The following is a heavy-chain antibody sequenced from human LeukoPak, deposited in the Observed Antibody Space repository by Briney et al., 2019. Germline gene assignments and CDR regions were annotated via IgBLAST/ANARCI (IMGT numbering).Heavy chain of an antibody. Sequence: GGSLRLSCAASGFTFSSYAMSWVRQAPGKGLEWVSAISGSGGSTYYADSVKGRFTISRDNSKNTLYLQMNGLRAEDTAVYYCAEVTAAAGISGYDAFDIWGQGTMVTVSS. V-gene: IGHV3-23*01. J-gene: IGHJ3*02. CDR1: GFTFSSYA. CDR3: AEVTAAAGISGYDAFDI. D-gene: IGHD6-13*01. CDR2: ISGSGGST.